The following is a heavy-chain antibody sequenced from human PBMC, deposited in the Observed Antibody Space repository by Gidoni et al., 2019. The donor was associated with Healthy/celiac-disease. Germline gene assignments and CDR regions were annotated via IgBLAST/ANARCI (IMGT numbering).Heavy chain of an antibody. J-gene: IGHJ3*02. V-gene: IGHV4-39*01. CDR1: GGSIRSSSSS. CDR3: ARHDVITFGGVIVPYAFDI. Sequence: QLQLQASGPGLVKPSETLSLTCTVSGGSIRSSSSSWGWIRQPPGKGLEWIGSIYYSGSTYYNPSLKSRVTISVDTSKNQFSLKLSAVTAADTAVYYCARHDVITFGGVIVPYAFDIWGQGTMVTVSS. CDR2: IYYSGST. D-gene: IGHD3-16*02.